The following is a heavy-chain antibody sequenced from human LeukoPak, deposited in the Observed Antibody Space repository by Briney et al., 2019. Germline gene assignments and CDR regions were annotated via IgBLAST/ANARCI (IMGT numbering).Heavy chain of an antibody. CDR2: INPNSGGT. D-gene: IGHD2-8*01. CDR3: ARDDANWFDP. CDR1: GYTFTGYY. Sequence: ASVKVSCKASGYTFTGYYIHWVRQAPGQGLEWMGWINPNSGGTDYAQKFQGRVTMTRDTSIGTAYMELSRLRSDDTAMYYCARDDANWFDPWGQGTLVTVSS. J-gene: IGHJ5*02. V-gene: IGHV1-2*02.